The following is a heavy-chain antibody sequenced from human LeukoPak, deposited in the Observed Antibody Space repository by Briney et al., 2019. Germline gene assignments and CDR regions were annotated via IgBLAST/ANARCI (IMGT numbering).Heavy chain of an antibody. Sequence: GGSLRLSCAASGFTFSSYGMSWVRQAPGKGLEWVSVIYDDGSAYYADSVKGRFTISRDNSQNTVSLQIISLRAEDTAVYYCVKISSVTQTSYGHFDYWGQGTLVTVSS. D-gene: IGHD5-18*01. CDR1: GFTFSSYG. J-gene: IGHJ4*02. CDR3: VKISSVTQTSYGHFDY. CDR2: IYDDGSA. V-gene: IGHV3-53*01.